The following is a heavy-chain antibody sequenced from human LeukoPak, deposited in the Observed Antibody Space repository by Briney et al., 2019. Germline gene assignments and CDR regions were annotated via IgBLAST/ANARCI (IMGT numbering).Heavy chain of an antibody. CDR2: IYYSGST. D-gene: IGHD3-3*01. CDR3: ARSRDYDFWSGYSGFRFDP. CDR1: GGSISSYY. Sequence: PSETLSLTCTVSGGSISSYYWSWIRQPPGKGLEWIGYIYYSGSTYYNPSLKSRVTISVDTSKNQFSLKLSSVTAADTAVYYCARSRDYDFWSGYSGFRFDPWGQGTLVTVSS. J-gene: IGHJ5*02. V-gene: IGHV4-59*06.